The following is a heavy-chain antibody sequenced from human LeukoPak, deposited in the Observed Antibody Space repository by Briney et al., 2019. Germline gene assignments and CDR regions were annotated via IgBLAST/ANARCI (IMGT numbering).Heavy chain of an antibody. CDR1: GYTFTGYY. CDR2: INPSGGST. D-gene: IGHD2-15*01. V-gene: IGHV1-46*01. J-gene: IGHJ3*02. Sequence: GASVKVSCKASGYTFTGYYMHWVRQAPGQGLEWMGIINPSGGSTSYAQKFQGRVTMTRDTSTSTVYMELSSLRSEDTAVYYCAVTVVVVAATHAFDIWGQGTMVTVSS. CDR3: AVTVVVVAATHAFDI.